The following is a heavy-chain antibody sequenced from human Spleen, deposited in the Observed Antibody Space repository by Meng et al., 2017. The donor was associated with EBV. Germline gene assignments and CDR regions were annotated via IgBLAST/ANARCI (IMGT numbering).Heavy chain of an antibody. CDR1: VYTFTSFD. V-gene: IGHV1-18*01. CDR2: ISAYSGNT. CDR3: AREGNFYDSTGPIPLDY. J-gene: IGHJ4*02. D-gene: IGHD3-22*01. Sequence: VQPGRSGAEGKKPGASVRVPCNASVYTFTSFDINWVRQAPGQGLEWMGWISAYSGNTNYAQNLQGRVTMTTDTSTSTAYMELRSLRSDDTAVYYCAREGNFYDSTGPIPLDYWGQGTLVTVSS.